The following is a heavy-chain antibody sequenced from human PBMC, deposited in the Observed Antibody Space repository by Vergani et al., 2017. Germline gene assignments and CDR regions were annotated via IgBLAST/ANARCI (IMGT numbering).Heavy chain of an antibody. CDR1: GFTFSDYY. D-gene: IGHD3-10*01. Sequence: VQLLESGGGLVQPGGSRRLSCAGAGFTFSDYYMSWIRQAPGKGLEWVSYISSSGSTIYYADSVKGRFTISRDNAKNSLYLQMNSLRAEDTAVYYCARWLLAGVVRGVIPVDPWGQGTLVTVSS. CDR2: ISSSGSTI. V-gene: IGHV3-11*04. CDR3: ARWLLAGVVRGVIPVDP. J-gene: IGHJ5*02.